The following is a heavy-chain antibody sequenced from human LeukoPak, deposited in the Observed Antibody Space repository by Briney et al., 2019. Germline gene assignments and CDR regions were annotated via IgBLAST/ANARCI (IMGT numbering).Heavy chain of an antibody. V-gene: IGHV4-4*02. CDR2: ISHSGST. D-gene: IGHD6-19*01. CDR3: ARGGRIAVAGTPTRY. CDR1: GGSISSSNW. Sequence: PSETLSLTCAVSGGSISSSNWWSWVRQPPGKGLEWIGEISHSGSTNYNPSLKSRVTISVDKSKNQFSLKLSSVTAADTAVYYCARGGRIAVAGTPTRYWGQGTLVTVSS. J-gene: IGHJ4*02.